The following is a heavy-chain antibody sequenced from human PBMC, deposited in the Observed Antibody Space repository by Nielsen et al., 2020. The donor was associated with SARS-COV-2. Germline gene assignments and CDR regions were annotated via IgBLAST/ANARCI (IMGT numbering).Heavy chain of an antibody. D-gene: IGHD3-3*01. CDR2: VSRDGSDT. V-gene: IGHV3-30*18. CDR1: GFTFSNYG. J-gene: IGHJ4*02. CDR3: AKDVWSGAHQIGPDY. Sequence: GESLKISCAAPGFTFSNYGMHWVRQVAGKGLEWVAIVSRDGSDTFYVDSLEGRFTISRDNSKNTVSLEMNSLRAEDAAVYHCAKDVWSGAHQIGPDYWGQGTLVTVSS.